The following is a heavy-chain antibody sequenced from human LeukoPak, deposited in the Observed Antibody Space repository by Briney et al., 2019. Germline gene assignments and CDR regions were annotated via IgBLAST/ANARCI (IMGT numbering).Heavy chain of an antibody. CDR1: GFTFSSYS. J-gene: IGHJ4*02. V-gene: IGHV3-48*04. Sequence: GRSLRLSCAAPGFTFSSYSMNWVRQAPGKGLEWVSYISSSSSTIYYADSVKGRFTISRDNAKNSLYLQMNSLRAEDMAVYYCVLSVGPLSGWGQGTLVTVST. CDR3: VLSVGPLSG. CDR2: ISSSSSTI. D-gene: IGHD5/OR15-5a*01.